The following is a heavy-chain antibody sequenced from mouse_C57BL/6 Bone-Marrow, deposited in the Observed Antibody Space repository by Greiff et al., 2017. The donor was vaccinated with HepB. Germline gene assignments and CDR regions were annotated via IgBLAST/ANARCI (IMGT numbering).Heavy chain of an antibody. CDR2: ISGGGGNT. J-gene: IGHJ1*03. CDR1: GFTFSSYT. CDR3: ARHRTTVVLDWYFDV. V-gene: IGHV5-9*01. Sequence: EVQRVESGGGLVKPGGSLKLSCAASGFTFSSYTMSWVRQTPEKRLEWVATISGGGGNTYYPDSVKGRFTISRDNAKNTLYLQMSSLRSEDTALYYCARHRTTVVLDWYFDVWGTGTTVTVSS. D-gene: IGHD1-1*01.